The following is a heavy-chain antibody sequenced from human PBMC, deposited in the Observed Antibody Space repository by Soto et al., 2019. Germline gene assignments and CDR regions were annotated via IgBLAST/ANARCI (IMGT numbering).Heavy chain of an antibody. V-gene: IGHV3-33*01. CDR1: GFTFSSYG. D-gene: IGHD5-18*01. Sequence: PGGSLRLSCAASGFTFSSYGMHWVRQAPGKGLEWVAVIWYDGSNKYYADSVKGRFTISRDNSKNTLYLQMNSLRAEDTAVYYCARNVDTAMVNLWSDWGQGTLVTVSS. CDR2: IWYDGSNK. J-gene: IGHJ4*02. CDR3: ARNVDTAMVNLWSD.